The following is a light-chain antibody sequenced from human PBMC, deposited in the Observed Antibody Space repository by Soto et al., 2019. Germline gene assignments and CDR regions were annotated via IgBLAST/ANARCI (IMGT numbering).Light chain of an antibody. J-gene: IGKJ2*01. CDR3: HQYGNSAYT. Sequence: EIVLTQSPGTLSLSPGEGVTLSCRASQRVTNNNLAWFQQKPGQAPWLLIHAASTRAVGIPVRFSGGGSGTDFTLAISRLEPEDFVVYYCHQYGNSAYTFGQGTRVEMK. CDR2: AAS. V-gene: IGKV3-20*01. CDR1: QRVTNNN.